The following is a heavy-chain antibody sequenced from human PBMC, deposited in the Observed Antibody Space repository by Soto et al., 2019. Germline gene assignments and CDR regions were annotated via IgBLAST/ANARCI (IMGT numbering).Heavy chain of an antibody. D-gene: IGHD5-18*01. CDR3: ASGIQLWLRRINNGYSD. CDR1: GGTFSTYA. J-gene: IGHJ4*02. CDR2: IIPMFGTA. V-gene: IGHV1-69*12. Sequence: QVQLVQSGAEVKKPESSVKVSCKAPGGTFSTYAISWVRQAPGQGLEWMGGIIPMFGTANYAQRFQDRVTITADESTNTVYTELSSLRSEDTAVYFCASGIQLWLRRINNGYSDWGQGTRVTVSS.